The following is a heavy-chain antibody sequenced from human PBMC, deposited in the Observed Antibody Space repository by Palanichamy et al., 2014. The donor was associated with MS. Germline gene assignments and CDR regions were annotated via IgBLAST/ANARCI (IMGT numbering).Heavy chain of an antibody. Sequence: QVQLVESGGGVVQPGRSLRLSCAASGFTFSSYAMHWVRQAPGKGLEWVAVISFDGSNKYYADSVKGRFTISRDNSKNTLYVQMNSLRAEDTAMYYCARDAGRWLQLVGAFDIRGQGTMVTVSS. D-gene: IGHD5-24*01. CDR1: GFTFSSYA. CDR3: ARDAGRWLQLVGAFDI. V-gene: IGHV3-30*04. CDR2: ISFDGSNK. J-gene: IGHJ3*02.